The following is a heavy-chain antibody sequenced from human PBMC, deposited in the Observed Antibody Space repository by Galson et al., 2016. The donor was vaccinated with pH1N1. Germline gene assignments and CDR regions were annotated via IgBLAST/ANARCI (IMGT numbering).Heavy chain of an antibody. CDR3: IRDLGRLRDF. J-gene: IGHJ4*02. CDR1: GYIFTRDY. V-gene: IGHV1-46*03. D-gene: IGHD7-27*01. Sequence: SCKASGYIFTRDYFHWVRQAPGQGLEWMGVIDPSNGGTTFAQKFQGLVTMTRDTSTSTVYMELSGLKSDDTAVYYCIRDLGRLRDFWGQGTLVTVSS. CDR2: IDPSNGGT.